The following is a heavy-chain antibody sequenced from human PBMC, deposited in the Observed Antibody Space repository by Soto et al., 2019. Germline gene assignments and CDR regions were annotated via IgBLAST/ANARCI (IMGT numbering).Heavy chain of an antibody. D-gene: IGHD3-3*01. CDR3: ARYPHYDFWSGPQGFDY. CDR2: ITSSSSYM. Sequence: GGSLGLSCAASGFTFSDYSMNWVRQAPGKGLEWVSSITSSSSYMYYADSVKGRFTISRDNAKNSLYLQMHSLRVEDTAVYYCARYPHYDFWSGPQGFDYWGQGTLVTVSS. V-gene: IGHV3-21*01. J-gene: IGHJ4*02. CDR1: GFTFSDYS.